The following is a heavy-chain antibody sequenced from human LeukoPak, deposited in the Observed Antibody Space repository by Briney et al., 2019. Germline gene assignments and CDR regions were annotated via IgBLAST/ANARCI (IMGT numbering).Heavy chain of an antibody. D-gene: IGHD3-22*01. CDR3: ARASFDSSGYYYFDY. V-gene: IGHV3-66*02. Sequence: GGSLSLSCAASDFTLSSNYMNWVRQAPGKGLEWVAVIYSGGATYYADSVKGRFTMSRDNPKNTLYLQMNSLRAEDTAMYYCARASFDSSGYYYFDYWGQGTLVTVSS. CDR1: DFTLSSNY. J-gene: IGHJ4*02. CDR2: IYSGGAT.